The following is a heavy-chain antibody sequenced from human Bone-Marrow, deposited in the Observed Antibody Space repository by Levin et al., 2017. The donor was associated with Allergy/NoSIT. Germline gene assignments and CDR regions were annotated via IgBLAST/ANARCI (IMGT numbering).Heavy chain of an antibody. CDR2: IWFDGTYK. V-gene: IGHV3-33*01. D-gene: IGHD4-17*01. CDR1: GFTLSSHG. J-gene: IGHJ4*02. CDR3: ARDFGDYGDRMIDH. Sequence: RPGGSLRLSCVASGFTLSSHGMDWVRQAPGKGLEWVATIWFDGTYKYYTDSVKGRFTISRDNSKNTLFLQMRSLRVEDTAVYYCARDFGDYGDRMIDHWGQGTLVTVSS.